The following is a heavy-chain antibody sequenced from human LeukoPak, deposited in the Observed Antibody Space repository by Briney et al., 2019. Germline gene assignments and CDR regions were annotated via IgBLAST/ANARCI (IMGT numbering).Heavy chain of an antibody. V-gene: IGHV4-4*02. CDR1: GGSISSSNW. Sequence: SETLSLTCAVSGGSISSSNWWSWVRQPPGKGLEWIGEIYHSGSTNYNPSLNSRVTISADTSKNQFSLRLYSVTASDTAVYFCATTFSGYVSNWPEYFQHWGQGNVVTVSS. CDR2: IYHSGST. CDR3: ATTFSGYVSNWPEYFQH. D-gene: IGHD6-13*01. J-gene: IGHJ1*01.